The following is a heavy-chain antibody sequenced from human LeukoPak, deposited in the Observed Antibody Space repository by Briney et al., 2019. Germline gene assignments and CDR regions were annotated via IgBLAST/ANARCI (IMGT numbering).Heavy chain of an antibody. Sequence: GASVKVSCKASGYTFTGYYMHWVRQAPGQGLEWMGWINPNSGGTNYAQKFQGWVTMTRDTSISTAYMELSRLRSDDTAVYYCARDRSDILTDYHFDYWGQGTLVTVSS. V-gene: IGHV1-2*04. CDR2: INPNSGGT. J-gene: IGHJ4*02. CDR1: GYTFTGYY. CDR3: ARDRSDILTDYHFDY. D-gene: IGHD3-9*01.